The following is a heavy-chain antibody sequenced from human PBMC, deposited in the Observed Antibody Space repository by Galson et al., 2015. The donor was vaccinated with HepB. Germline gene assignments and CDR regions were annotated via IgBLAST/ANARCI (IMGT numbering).Heavy chain of an antibody. D-gene: IGHD5-12*01. CDR1: GYTFTSYA. CDR3: AREYSGYDSDAFDI. Sequence: SVKVSCKASGYTFTSYAMHWVRQAPGQRLEWMGWINAGNGNTKYSQKFQGRVTITRDTSASTAYMELSSLRSEDTAVYYCAREYSGYDSDAFDIWGQGTMVTVSS. J-gene: IGHJ3*02. V-gene: IGHV1-3*01. CDR2: INAGNGNT.